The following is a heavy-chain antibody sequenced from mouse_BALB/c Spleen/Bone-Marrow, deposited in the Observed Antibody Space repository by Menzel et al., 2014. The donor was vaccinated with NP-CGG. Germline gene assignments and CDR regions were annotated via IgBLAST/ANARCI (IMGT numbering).Heavy chain of an antibody. CDR1: GYVFSTYW. Sequence: VQLQQSGAELVRPGSSVKISCKASGYVFSTYWMNWVKQRPGQGLEWIGQIYSGDGDTNYNGKFKGTATLTADKSSSTAYMQLSSLTSEDSAVYFCARSGYGSSYDYWGQGTTLTVSS. CDR2: IYSGDGDT. CDR3: ARSGYGSSYDY. J-gene: IGHJ2*01. D-gene: IGHD1-1*01. V-gene: IGHV1-80*01.